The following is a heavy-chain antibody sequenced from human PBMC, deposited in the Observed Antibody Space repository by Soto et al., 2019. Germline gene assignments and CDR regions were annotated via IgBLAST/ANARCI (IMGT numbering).Heavy chain of an antibody. Sequence: SETLSLTCGVSGGSISSGGYSWSWIRQPQGKGLEWIGYVYHSGSTFYNPSLQSRVTISVDRSKNQVSLKLSSVTAADTAVYYCARVGITIFGVVSDYNGMDVWGQGTTVTVSS. CDR2: VYHSGST. D-gene: IGHD3-3*01. J-gene: IGHJ6*02. CDR3: ARVGITIFGVVSDYNGMDV. CDR1: GGSISSGGYS. V-gene: IGHV4-30-2*01.